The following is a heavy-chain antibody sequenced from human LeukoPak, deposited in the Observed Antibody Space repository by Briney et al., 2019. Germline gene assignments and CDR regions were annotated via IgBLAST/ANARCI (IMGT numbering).Heavy chain of an antibody. J-gene: IGHJ1*01. V-gene: IGHV3-23*01. CDR2: ISGSGGST. CDR3: AKGTSGYGEYFQH. CDR1: GFTFSSYA. Sequence: QSGGSLRLSCAASGFTFSSYAMSWVRQAPGKGLEWVSAISGSGGSTYYADSVKGRFTISRDNSKNTLYLQMNSLRAEDTAVYYCAKGTSGYGEYFQHWGQGTLVTVSS. D-gene: IGHD3-22*01.